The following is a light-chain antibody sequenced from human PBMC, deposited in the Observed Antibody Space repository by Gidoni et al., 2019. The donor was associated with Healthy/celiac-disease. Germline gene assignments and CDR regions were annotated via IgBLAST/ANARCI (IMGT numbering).Light chain of an antibody. CDR3: QQYNNWPPRT. CDR1: QSVSSN. V-gene: IGKV3-15*01. J-gene: IGKJ1*01. CDR2: GAS. Sequence: EIVMTQSPATLSVSPGERATLSCRASQSVSSNLAWYQQKPGQAPRLLIYGASTRFSGSGSGTEFTLTISSLQSEDFAVYYCQQYNNWPPRTFGQXTKVEIK.